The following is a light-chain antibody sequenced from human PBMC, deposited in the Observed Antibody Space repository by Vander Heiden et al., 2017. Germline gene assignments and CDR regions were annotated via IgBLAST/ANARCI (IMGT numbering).Light chain of an antibody. CDR1: QSVLYSSNNKNY. CDR2: WAS. Sequence: DIVMTQSPDSLAVSLGERATINCKSSQSVLYSSNNKNYLAWYQQKPGQPPKLLIYWASTRESGVPDRFSGSGSGTDFTLTISSLQAEDVAVYYCQQYYSTLTFGLGTKVDIK. CDR3: QQYYSTLT. J-gene: IGKJ3*01. V-gene: IGKV4-1*01.